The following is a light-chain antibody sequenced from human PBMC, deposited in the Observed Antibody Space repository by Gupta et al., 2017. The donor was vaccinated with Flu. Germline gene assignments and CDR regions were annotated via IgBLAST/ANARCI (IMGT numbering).Light chain of an antibody. J-gene: IGLJ3*02. CDR1: SSNIGGHY. CDR3: GTWDRSLSAGG. CDR2: EDD. V-gene: IGLV1-51*02. Sequence: VTISCSGSSSNIGGHYVSWYQQVPGTAPKLLIYEDDKRPSGIPDRFSASKSGTTATLDITGLQTGDEADYFCGTWDRSLSAGGFGGGTKLTVL.